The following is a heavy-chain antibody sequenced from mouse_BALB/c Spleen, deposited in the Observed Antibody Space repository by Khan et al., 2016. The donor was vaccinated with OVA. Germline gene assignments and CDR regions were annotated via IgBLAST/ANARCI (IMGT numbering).Heavy chain of an antibody. V-gene: IGHV1-7*01. CDR1: GYTFSTYW. CDR3: TRDRIDY. Sequence: VQLQQSGAALAKPGASVKMSCKASGYTFSTYWMHWVKQRPGQGLEWIGYINPTSGYTDYNEKFKDKATLSADKSSSTAYMQLSRLTSEDSGVYYCTRDRIDYWGQGTTLTVSS. J-gene: IGHJ2*01. CDR2: INPTSGYT.